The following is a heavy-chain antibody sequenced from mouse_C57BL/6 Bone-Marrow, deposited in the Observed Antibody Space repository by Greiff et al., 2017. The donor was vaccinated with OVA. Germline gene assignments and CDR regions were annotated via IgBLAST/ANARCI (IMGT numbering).Heavy chain of an antibody. Sequence: DVKVEESGGGLVKPGGSLKLSCAASGFTFSSYAMSWVRQTPEQRLEWVATISDGGSYTYYPAHVKGRFTLSRDNAKNNLYMQMSHLKSEDTAMYYGARDPQYYSCDYWGQGTTLTVSS. CDR3: ARDPQYYSCDY. CDR2: ISDGGSYT. J-gene: IGHJ2*01. CDR1: GFTFSSYA. V-gene: IGHV5-4*01. D-gene: IGHD1-2*01.